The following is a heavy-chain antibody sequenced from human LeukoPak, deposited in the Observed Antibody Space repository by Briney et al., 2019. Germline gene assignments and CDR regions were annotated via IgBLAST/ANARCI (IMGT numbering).Heavy chain of an antibody. J-gene: IGHJ4*02. D-gene: IGHD6-13*01. CDR3: ARRGVYSGSWFDY. V-gene: IGHV4-34*01. CDR2: IYYSGST. Sequence: KPSETLSLTCAVYGGSFSGYYWSWIRRPPGRGLEWIGNIYYSGSTYYNPSLKSRVTISVDTSSNQFSLKLTSVTAADTAVYYCARRGVYSGSWFDYWGQGTLVTVSS. CDR1: GGSFSGYY.